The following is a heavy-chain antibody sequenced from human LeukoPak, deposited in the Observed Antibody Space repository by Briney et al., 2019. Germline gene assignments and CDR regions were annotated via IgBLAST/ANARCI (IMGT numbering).Heavy chain of an antibody. CDR1: GGSISSSSYY. CDR2: IYYSGST. CDR3: ASWGWGDIVVVPAATDAFDI. D-gene: IGHD2-2*01. J-gene: IGHJ3*02. Sequence: SETLSLTCTVSGGSISSSSYYWGWIRQPPGKGLEWIGSIYYSGSTYYNPSLKSRVTISVDTSKNKFFLKLSSVTAADTAVYYCASWGWGDIVVVPAATDAFDIWGQGTMVTVSS. V-gene: IGHV4-39*01.